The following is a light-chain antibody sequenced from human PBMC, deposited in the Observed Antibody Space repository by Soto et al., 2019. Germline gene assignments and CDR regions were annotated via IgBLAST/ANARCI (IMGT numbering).Light chain of an antibody. CDR1: QAIKDD. J-gene: IGKJ2*01. CDR3: LQDYNYPYN. V-gene: IGKV1-6*01. Sequence: AIQMTQSPSSLSASVGDRVNITCRASQAIKDDLVWYQQRPGKAPKLLVYRSSRLQNVVPSRFSGSGSGTDFTLTISSLQPEDFATYYGLQDYNYPYNFGQGTKLEI. CDR2: RSS.